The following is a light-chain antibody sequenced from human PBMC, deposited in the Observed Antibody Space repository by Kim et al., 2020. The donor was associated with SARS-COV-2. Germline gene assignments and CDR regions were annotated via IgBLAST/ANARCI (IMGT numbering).Light chain of an antibody. CDR1: GSGVGL. Sequence: QSALTQPASVSGSPGQSITISCTGSGSGVGLSWYQKYPGQAPRLMIYDVTKRPSGVSDRFSASKSGDTASLTISGLQAEDEADYFCTSYMTRSGWVFGGGTRLTVL. J-gene: IGLJ3*02. CDR2: DVT. V-gene: IGLV2-14*03. CDR3: TSYMTRSGWV.